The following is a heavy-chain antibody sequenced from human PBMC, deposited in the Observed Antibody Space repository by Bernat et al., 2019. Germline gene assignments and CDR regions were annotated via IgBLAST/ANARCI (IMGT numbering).Heavy chain of an antibody. D-gene: IGHD4-11*01. V-gene: IGHV1-2*06. CDR2: INPNSGGT. J-gene: IGHJ4*02. Sequence: QVQLVQSGAEVKKPGASVKVSCKASGYTFTGYYMHWVRQAPGQGLEWMGRINPNSGGTNYAQKFQGRVTMTRDTSISTAYMELRSLRSDDTAVYYCAREHDYSNYFDYWGQGTLVTVSS. CDR1: GYTFTGYY. CDR3: AREHDYSNYFDY.